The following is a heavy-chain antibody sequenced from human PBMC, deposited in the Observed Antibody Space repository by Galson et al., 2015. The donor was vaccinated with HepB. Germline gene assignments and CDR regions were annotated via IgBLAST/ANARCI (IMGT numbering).Heavy chain of an antibody. D-gene: IGHD1-26*01. V-gene: IGHV3-30*18. CDR1: GFTFSSYG. Sequence: SLRLSCAASGFTFSSYGMHWVRQAPGKGLEWVAVISYDGSNKFYADSVKGRFTISRDNSKNTLYLQMNSLRAEDTALYYCAKDEGGIVGANDYWGQGTLVTVSS. CDR2: ISYDGSNK. J-gene: IGHJ4*02. CDR3: AKDEGGIVGANDY.